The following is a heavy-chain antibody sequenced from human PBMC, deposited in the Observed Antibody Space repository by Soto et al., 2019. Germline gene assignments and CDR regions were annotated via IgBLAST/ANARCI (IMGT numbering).Heavy chain of an antibody. J-gene: IGHJ6*03. CDR1: GYTFTSYD. V-gene: IGHV1-8*01. CDR3: ARGGISRGYPSYYYYYMDV. D-gene: IGHD6-25*01. CDR2: MNPNSGNT. Sequence: ASVKVSCKASGYTFTSYDINWVRQATGQGLEWMGWMNPNSGNTGYAQKFQGRVTMTRNTSISTAYMELSSLRSEDTAVYYCARGGISRGYPSYYYYYMDVWGKGTTVTVSS.